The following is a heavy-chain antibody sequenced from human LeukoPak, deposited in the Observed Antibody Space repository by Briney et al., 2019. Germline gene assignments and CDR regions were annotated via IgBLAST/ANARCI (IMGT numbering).Heavy chain of an antibody. D-gene: IGHD6-13*01. CDR2: ISYDGSNE. V-gene: IGHV3-30*04. CDR1: GFTFSSYV. CDR3: ARLPAGYNSWFDP. Sequence: GGSLRLSCAASGFTFSSYVMHWVRQASGKGLEWVAIISYDGSNEYYADSVKGRFTISRDNSKNTLYLQMNSLRAEDTALYYCARLPAGYNSWFDPWGQGTLVTVSS. J-gene: IGHJ5*02.